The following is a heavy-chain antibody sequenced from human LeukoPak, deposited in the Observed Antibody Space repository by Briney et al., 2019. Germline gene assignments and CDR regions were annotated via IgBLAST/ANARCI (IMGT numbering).Heavy chain of an antibody. CDR1: GYTFTGYY. J-gene: IGHJ3*02. CDR2: INPNSGGT. D-gene: IGHD3-22*01. Sequence: GASVKVSCKASGYTFTGYYIHWVRQAPGQGLEWMGWINPNSGGTNYAQKFQGRVTMTRDTSISTAYMELSRLRSDDAAVYYCARDTRYYYDSSAYYRSDAFDIWGQGTMVTVSS. CDR3: ARDTRYYYDSSAYYRSDAFDI. V-gene: IGHV1-2*02.